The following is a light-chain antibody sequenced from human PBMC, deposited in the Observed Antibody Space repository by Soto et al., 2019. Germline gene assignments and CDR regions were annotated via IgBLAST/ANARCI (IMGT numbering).Light chain of an antibody. J-gene: IGLJ1*01. CDR2: EVS. CDR3: SSYTSSSTPYV. Sequence: QSALTQPASVSGSPGQSITISCTRTSSDVGDYNYVSWYQQHPGKAPKLMIYEVSNRPSGVSNRFSGSKSGNTASLTISGLQAEDEADYYCSSYTSSSTPYVFGTGTKVTVL. V-gene: IGLV2-14*01. CDR1: SSDVGDYNY.